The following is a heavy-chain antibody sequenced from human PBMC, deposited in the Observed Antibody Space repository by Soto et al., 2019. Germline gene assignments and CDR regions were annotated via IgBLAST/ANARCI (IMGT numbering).Heavy chain of an antibody. Sequence: ESGPTLVNPTETLTLTCSVSGFSLTDTRIGVSWIRQAPGKALEWLAHIISNDDKSYSTSLKSRLTISKDTSKSQVVLRMTNMDPVDTGRYYCARALFYSDSDGYYFEFDYWGPGTLVTVSS. J-gene: IGHJ4*02. V-gene: IGHV2-26*01. CDR1: GFSLTDTRIG. CDR2: IISNDDK. D-gene: IGHD3-22*01. CDR3: ARALFYSDSDGYYFEFDY.